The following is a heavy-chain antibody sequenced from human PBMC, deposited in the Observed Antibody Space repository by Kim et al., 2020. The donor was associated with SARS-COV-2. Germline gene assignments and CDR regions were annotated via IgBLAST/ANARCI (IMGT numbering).Heavy chain of an antibody. CDR1: GDSISNDY. V-gene: IGHV4-59*13. Sequence: SETLSLTCTVSGDSISNDYWSWIRQPPGQGLEWIGDMSYSGSTRYNTRYNPSLRGRVTISVDTSKNQFSLKLKSVTAADTAVYYCARGPFPRSGPNYFDPWGQGTLVIVSS. D-gene: IGHD3-10*01. CDR2: MSYSGSTRYNT. CDR3: ARGPFPRSGPNYFDP. J-gene: IGHJ5*02.